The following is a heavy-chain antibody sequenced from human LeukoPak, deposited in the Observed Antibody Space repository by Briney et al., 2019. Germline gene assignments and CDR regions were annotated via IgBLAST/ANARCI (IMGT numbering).Heavy chain of an antibody. CDR3: AKPEGLFSDWYYFDH. J-gene: IGHJ4*02. CDR1: GFTFSSYG. D-gene: IGHD6-19*01. CDR2: ISYDGSNK. Sequence: GGSLRLSCAASGFTFSSYGMHWVRLAPGKGLEWVAVISYDGSNKYYADSLRGRFTISRDNSKNTLYVQMNGLRPDDTGVYYCAKPEGLFSDWYYFDHWGPGTLVTVSS. V-gene: IGHV3-30*18.